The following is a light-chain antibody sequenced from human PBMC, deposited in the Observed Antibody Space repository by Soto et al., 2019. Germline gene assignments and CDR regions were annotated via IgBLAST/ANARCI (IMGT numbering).Light chain of an antibody. CDR3: QQRSLWQT. CDR1: QSVSSY. CDR2: DAS. J-gene: IGKJ1*01. V-gene: IGKV3-11*01. Sequence: EIELTQSPATLSLSPGERATISCRASQSVSSYLAWYQHKPGQAPRLLIYDASNKAPGLPARFSGSGSGTDFTLTISSREPEDFAIYYCQQRSLWQTFGQGTKVEI.